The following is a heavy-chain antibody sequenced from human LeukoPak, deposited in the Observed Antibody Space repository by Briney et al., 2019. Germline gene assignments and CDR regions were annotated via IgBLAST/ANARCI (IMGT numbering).Heavy chain of an antibody. CDR2: MNPNSGNT. V-gene: IGHV1-8*01. CDR1: GYTFTSYD. D-gene: IGHD3-22*01. Sequence: ASVKVSCKASGYTFTSYDINWVRQATGQGLEWMGWMNPNSGNTGYAQKFQGRVTMTRDTSISTAYMELSRLRSDDTAVYYCASTYYYDSSGYYGLGYWGQGTLVTVSS. J-gene: IGHJ4*02. CDR3: ASTYYYDSSGYYGLGY.